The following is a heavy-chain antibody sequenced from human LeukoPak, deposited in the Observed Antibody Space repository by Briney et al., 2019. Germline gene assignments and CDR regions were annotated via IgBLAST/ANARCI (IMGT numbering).Heavy chain of an antibody. J-gene: IGHJ4*02. V-gene: IGHV1-24*01. CDR2: FDPEDGET. Sequence: ASVKVSCKVSGYTLNELSMHWLRQAPGKGLEWMGGFDPEDGETIYAQKFQGRVTMTEDTSTDTAYMELSSLRSEDTAVYYCARDVAAAETSFDYWGQGTLVIVSS. CDR3: ARDVAAAETSFDY. D-gene: IGHD6-13*01. CDR1: GYTLNELS.